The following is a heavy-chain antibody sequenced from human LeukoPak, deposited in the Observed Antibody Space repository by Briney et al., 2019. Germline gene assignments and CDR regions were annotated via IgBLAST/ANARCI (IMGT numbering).Heavy chain of an antibody. V-gene: IGHV3-53*01. J-gene: IGHJ3*02. Sequence: GGSLRLSCAASGFTVCSNYMSWVRQAPGKGLEWVSVIYSGGSTYYADSVKGRFTISRDNSKNTLYLQMNSLRAEDTAVYYCARDKGREGYAFDIWGQGTMVTVSS. CDR3: ARDKGREGYAFDI. CDR1: GFTVCSNY. CDR2: IYSGGST.